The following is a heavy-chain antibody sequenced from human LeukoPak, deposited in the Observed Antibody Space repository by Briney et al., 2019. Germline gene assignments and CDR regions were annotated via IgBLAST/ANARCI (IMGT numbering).Heavy chain of an antibody. CDR2: INPNSGGT. CDR1: GYTFTGYY. CDR3: ARQMKPLAQGIDN. V-gene: IGHV1-2*02. Sequence: GASVKVSCKASGYTFTGYYMHWVRQAPGQGLEWMGWINPNSGGTNYAQNFQGRVTMTRDTSISTTYMELNRLRSDDTAVYYCARQMKPLAQGIDNWGQGTLVTVSS. D-gene: IGHD1-14*01. J-gene: IGHJ4*02.